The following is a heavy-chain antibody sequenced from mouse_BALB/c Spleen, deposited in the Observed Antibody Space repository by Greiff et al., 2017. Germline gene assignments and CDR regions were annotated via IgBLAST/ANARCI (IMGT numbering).Heavy chain of an antibody. CDR3: ARGGTTVVVLYYYAMDY. CDR2: INPSSGYT. D-gene: IGHD1-1*01. CDR1: GYTFTSYA. V-gene: IGHV1-4*01. J-gene: IGHJ4*01. Sequence: VKLMESGAELARPGASVKMSCKASGYTFTSYAMHWVKQRPGQGLEWIGYINPSSGYTNYNQKFKDKATLTADKSSSTAYMQLSSLTSEDSAVYYCARGGTTVVVLYYYAMDYWGQGTSVTVSS.